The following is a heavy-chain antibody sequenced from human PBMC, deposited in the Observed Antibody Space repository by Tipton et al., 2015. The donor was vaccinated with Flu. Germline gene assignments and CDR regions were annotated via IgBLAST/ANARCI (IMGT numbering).Heavy chain of an antibody. J-gene: IGHJ4*02. CDR1: GFSVSATY. Sequence: AVSGFSVSATYVTWVRQAPGKGLEWVSVIGGNGGTSYADSVKGRFTISRGISKNFVYLHMESLRVEDTATYYCGKITSWGQGTLVTVSS. CDR2: IGGNGGT. D-gene: IGHD1-14*01. CDR3: GKITS. V-gene: IGHV3-53*01.